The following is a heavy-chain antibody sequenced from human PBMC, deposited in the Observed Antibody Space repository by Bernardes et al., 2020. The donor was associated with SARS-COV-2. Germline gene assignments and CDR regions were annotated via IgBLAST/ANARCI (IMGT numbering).Heavy chain of an antibody. D-gene: IGHD6-6*01. J-gene: IGHJ6*03. V-gene: IGHV3-74*01. CDR2: INSDGSST. Sequence: GGSLRLSCAASGFTFSSYWMHWVRQAPGKGLVWVSRINSDGSSTSYADSVKGRFTISRDNAKNTLYLQMNSLRAEDTAVYYCAKELVNYYYYYMDVWGKGTTVTVSS. CDR3: AKELVNYYYYYMDV. CDR1: GFTFSSYW.